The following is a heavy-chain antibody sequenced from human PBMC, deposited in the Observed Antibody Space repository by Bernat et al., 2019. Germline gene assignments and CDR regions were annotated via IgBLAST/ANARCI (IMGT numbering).Heavy chain of an antibody. D-gene: IGHD1-26*01. Sequence: VQLVESGGGLVQPGGSLRLSCVASGFTFSNSWMTWVRQAPGKGLEWVASINEDGSNKQYVGSVKGRFTISRDNAKNSLYLQMDSLRVDDTAVYYCAKVHVNAYYVYWGQGTLVTVSS. CDR2: INEDGSNK. CDR3: AKVHVNAYYVY. CDR1: GFTFSNSW. V-gene: IGHV3-7*02. J-gene: IGHJ4*02.